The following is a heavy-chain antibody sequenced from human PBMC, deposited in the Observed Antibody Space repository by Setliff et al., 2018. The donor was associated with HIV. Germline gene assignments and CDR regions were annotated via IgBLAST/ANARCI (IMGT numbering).Heavy chain of an antibody. CDR3: ARLVEAYDSSGYFFNWFDP. Sequence: SVKVSCKASGYTFTNYPIHWVRQAPGQSLEWMGGITPIFGTANYAQKFQGRVTITADESTSTAYMELSSLRSEDTAVYYCARLVEAYDSSGYFFNWFDPWGQGTLVTVSS. J-gene: IGHJ5*02. CDR2: ITPIFGTA. V-gene: IGHV1-69*13. CDR1: GYTFTNYP. D-gene: IGHD3-22*01.